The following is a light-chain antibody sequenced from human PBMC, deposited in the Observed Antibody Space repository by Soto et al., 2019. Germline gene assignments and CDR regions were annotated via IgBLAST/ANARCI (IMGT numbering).Light chain of an antibody. Sequence: DIVMTQSPDSLAVSLGERATINCKSSQSVLYSSNNKNYLAWYQQKPGQPPKLLIYWASTRESGVPDRFSGSGSGTDFTLTISSLQAEDVAVYYCQQYYSTPRTVRRGTKVEIK. CDR3: QQYYSTPRT. CDR1: QSVLYSSNNKNY. V-gene: IGKV4-1*01. J-gene: IGKJ1*01. CDR2: WAS.